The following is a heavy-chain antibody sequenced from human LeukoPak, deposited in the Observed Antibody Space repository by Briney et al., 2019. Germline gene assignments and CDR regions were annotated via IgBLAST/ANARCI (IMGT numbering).Heavy chain of an antibody. CDR1: GYTFTDYY. D-gene: IGHD3-22*01. J-gene: IGHJ6*03. CDR3: ARAPDDSSGYYYVPYYYYMDV. V-gene: IGHV1-2*02. Sequence: ASVKVSCKASGYTFTDYYMHWVRQAPGQGLGWMGWINPNSGDTNYAQKFQGRVTMTRDTSIGTAYMELRSLRSDDTAVYYCARAPDDSSGYYYVPYYYYMDVWGKGTTVTISS. CDR2: INPNSGDT.